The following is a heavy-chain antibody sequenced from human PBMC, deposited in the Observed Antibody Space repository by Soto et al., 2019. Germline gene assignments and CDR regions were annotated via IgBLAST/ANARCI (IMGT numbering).Heavy chain of an antibody. D-gene: IGHD6-13*01. Sequence: EVQLVESGGGLAQPGGSLRLSCAASGLTVRSNYMSWVRQAPGKGLEWVSVIYSGGGTYYADSVKGRFTLYRDNSKNTLYLQMNSLRAEDTAVYYCAGGTSWHDAFDIWGQGTMVTVSS. CDR1: GLTVRSNY. V-gene: IGHV3-66*01. J-gene: IGHJ3*02. CDR3: AGGTSWHDAFDI. CDR2: IYSGGGT.